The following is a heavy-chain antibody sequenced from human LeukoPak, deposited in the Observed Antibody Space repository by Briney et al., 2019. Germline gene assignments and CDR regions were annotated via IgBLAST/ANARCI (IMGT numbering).Heavy chain of an antibody. CDR2: ISGSGGST. J-gene: IGHJ4*02. CDR3: AKDWYCSSTSCYVDY. CDR1: GFTFSSYA. D-gene: IGHD2-2*01. V-gene: IGHV3-23*01. Sequence: GGSLRLSCAASGFTFSSYAMSWVRQAPGKGLEWVSAISGSGGSTYHADSVKGRFTISRDNSKNTLYLQMNSLRAEDTAVYYCAKDWYCSSTSCYVDYWGQGTLVTVSS.